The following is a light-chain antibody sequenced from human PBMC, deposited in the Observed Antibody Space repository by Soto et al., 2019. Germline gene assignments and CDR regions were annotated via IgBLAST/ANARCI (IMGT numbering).Light chain of an antibody. J-gene: IGLJ1*01. CDR1: SSNIGTYT. Sequence: QSVLTQPPSASGTPGQRVTISCSGASSNIGTYTVKWFQQLPGTAPKLLIYSNNQRPSGVPDRFSGAKSGTSASLAITGLQSEDEADYYCASWVGSLSGHVFGTGTKLTVL. V-gene: IGLV1-44*01. CDR3: ASWVGSLSGHV. CDR2: SNN.